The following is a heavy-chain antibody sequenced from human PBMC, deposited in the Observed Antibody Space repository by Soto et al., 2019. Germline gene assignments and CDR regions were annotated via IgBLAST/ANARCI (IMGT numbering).Heavy chain of an antibody. CDR2: VNWNGDTT. Sequence: EVQLVESGGGVVRPGGSLRLSCAASGFVYDDYGMSWVRQAPGKGLEWVSGVNWNGDTTHYGDSVKGRFTISRDNAKNSVYLQMKSLRAEDTGIYHCARDRGGFDFWGQGTLVTVSS. V-gene: IGHV3-20*01. CDR3: ARDRGGFDF. CDR1: GFVYDDYG. D-gene: IGHD3-16*01. J-gene: IGHJ4*02.